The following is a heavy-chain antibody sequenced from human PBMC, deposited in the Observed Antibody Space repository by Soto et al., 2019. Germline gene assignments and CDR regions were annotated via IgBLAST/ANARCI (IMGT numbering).Heavy chain of an antibody. V-gene: IGHV3-9*01. Sequence: EVQLVESGGGLVQPGRSLRLSCAASGFTFDDYAMQWVRQVPGKGLEWVSGINWNSGSIGYADSVKGRFAISRDNAKNSLHLQMNSLRAEDTAFYYCVKDVSINWYSGHFRHWGQGTLVTVSS. CDR2: INWNSGSI. CDR3: VKDVSINWYSGHFRH. CDR1: GFTFDDYA. J-gene: IGHJ1*01. D-gene: IGHD6-13*01.